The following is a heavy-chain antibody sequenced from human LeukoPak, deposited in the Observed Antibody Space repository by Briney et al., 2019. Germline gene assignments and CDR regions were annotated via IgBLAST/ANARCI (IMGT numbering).Heavy chain of an antibody. CDR3: ARTGNYDFWSGYLLGDAFDI. D-gene: IGHD3-3*01. CDR1: GFTFSSYW. V-gene: IGHV3-74*01. Sequence: GGSLRLSCAASGFTFSSYWMHWVRQAPGKGLVWVSRINSDGSSTSYADSVKGRFTIARDNPKSTLYLQMNSLRAEDTAVYYCARTGNYDFWSGYLLGDAFDIWGQGTMVTVSS. CDR2: INSDGSST. J-gene: IGHJ3*02.